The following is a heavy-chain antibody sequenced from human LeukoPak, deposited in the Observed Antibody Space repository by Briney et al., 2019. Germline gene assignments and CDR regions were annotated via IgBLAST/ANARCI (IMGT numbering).Heavy chain of an antibody. V-gene: IGHV3-9*01. J-gene: IGHJ4*02. CDR1: GFTFDDYA. CDR3: AKDTTPYSSSYDY. Sequence: GRFLRLSCAASGFTFDDYAMHWVRQAPGKGLEWVSGISWNSGSIGYADSVKGRFTISGDNAKNSLYLQMNSLRAEDTALYYCAKDTTPYSSSYDYWGQGTLVTVSS. D-gene: IGHD6-13*01. CDR2: ISWNSGSI.